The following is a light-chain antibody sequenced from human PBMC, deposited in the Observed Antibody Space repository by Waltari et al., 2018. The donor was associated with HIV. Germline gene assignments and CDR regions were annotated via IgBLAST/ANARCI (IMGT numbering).Light chain of an antibody. J-gene: IGKJ2*01. V-gene: IGKV4-1*01. CDR1: QSVLYSSNNQNY. CDR2: WAS. CDR3: QQYYVTPHA. Sequence: DTVMTQSPDSLAVSLGERATINCKSSQSVLYSSNNQNYLAWYQQKPGQPPKLLIYWASTRESWVPDRFGGSGSGTDFTLTISSLQAEDVAVYYCQQYYVTPHAFGQGTKVEIK.